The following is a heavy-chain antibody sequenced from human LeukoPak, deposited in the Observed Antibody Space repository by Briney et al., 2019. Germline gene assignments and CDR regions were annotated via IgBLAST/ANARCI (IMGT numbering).Heavy chain of an antibody. V-gene: IGHV4-59*08. Sequence: PSETLSLTCTVSGGSISYYYWSWIRQPPGKGLEWLAYIYYTGSTNYNPSLKSRVTISLDTSKNQFSLKLSSVTAADTAVYYCARQSSYTSGWYSDYWGQGTLVIVSS. D-gene: IGHD6-19*01. CDR2: IYYTGST. J-gene: IGHJ4*02. CDR1: GGSISYYY. CDR3: ARQSSYTSGWYSDY.